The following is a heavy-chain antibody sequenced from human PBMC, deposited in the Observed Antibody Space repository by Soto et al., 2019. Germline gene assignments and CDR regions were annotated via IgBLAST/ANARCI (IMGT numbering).Heavy chain of an antibody. Sequence: PGGSLRLSCAASGFTFSTYGMHWVRQAPGKGLEWVAVIWYDGSNKYYADPVKGRFTISRDNSNNTLYLQMNSLRAEDTAVYYCARSPAGYSYGYGADYWGQGTLVTVS. V-gene: IGHV3-33*01. CDR1: GFTFSTYG. CDR2: IWYDGSNK. J-gene: IGHJ4*02. D-gene: IGHD5-18*01. CDR3: ARSPAGYSYGYGADY.